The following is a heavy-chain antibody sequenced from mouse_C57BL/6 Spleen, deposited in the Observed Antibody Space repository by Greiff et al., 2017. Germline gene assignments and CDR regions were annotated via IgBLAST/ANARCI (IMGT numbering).Heavy chain of an antibody. CDR2: VYPYNGGT. Sequence: EVQLQQSGPVLVKPGPSVKISCKASGFTFTDYYMHWVKQSHGKSLEWIGLVYPYNGGTSYNQKFKGKATLTVDTSSSTAYMELNSLTSADSAVYSCARKASDGSSYNWYFDVWGTGTTVTVSS. J-gene: IGHJ1*03. D-gene: IGHD1-1*01. V-gene: IGHV1-36*01. CDR1: GFTFTDYY. CDR3: ARKASDGSSYNWYFDV.